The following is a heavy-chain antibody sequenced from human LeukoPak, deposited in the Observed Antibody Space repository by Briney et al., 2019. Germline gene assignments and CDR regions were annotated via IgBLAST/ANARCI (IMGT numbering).Heavy chain of an antibody. D-gene: IGHD4-17*01. Sequence: PGGSLRLSCAASGFTFSSYAMSWVRQAPGKGLEWVAVISYDGSNKYYADSVKGRFTISRDNSKNTLYLQMNSLRAEDTAVYYCARGLRADYWGQGTLVTVSS. CDR2: ISYDGSNK. V-gene: IGHV3-30-3*01. CDR1: GFTFSSYA. CDR3: ARGLRADY. J-gene: IGHJ4*02.